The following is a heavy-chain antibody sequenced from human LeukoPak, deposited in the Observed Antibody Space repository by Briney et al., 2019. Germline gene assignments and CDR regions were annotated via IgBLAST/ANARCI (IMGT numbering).Heavy chain of an antibody. Sequence: GGSLRLSCAASGFIFSTYGMHWVRQAPGKGLEWVAFIRNDGSDKYYAVSVKGRFTISRDNSKNTLYLQMNSLRAEDTAVYYCAKQYSSDWNGLAEYFQHWGQGTLLTVSS. CDR2: IRNDGSDK. V-gene: IGHV3-30*02. CDR1: GFIFSTYG. J-gene: IGHJ1*01. D-gene: IGHD6-19*01. CDR3: AKQYSSDWNGLAEYFQH.